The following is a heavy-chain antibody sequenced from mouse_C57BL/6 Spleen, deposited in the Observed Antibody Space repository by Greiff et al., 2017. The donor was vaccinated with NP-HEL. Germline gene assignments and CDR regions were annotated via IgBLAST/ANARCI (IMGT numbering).Heavy chain of an antibody. D-gene: IGHD3-2*02. CDR1: GYTFTSYW. Sequence: QVQLQQPGAELVRPGSSVKLSCKASGYTFTSYWMHWVKQRPIQGLEWIGDIDPSDSETHYNQKFKDKATLTVDKSSSTAYMQLSSLTSEDSAVYYCAAAQASWFAYWGQRPLVTVSA. J-gene: IGHJ3*01. CDR3: AAAQASWFAY. CDR2: IDPSDSET. V-gene: IGHV1-52*01.